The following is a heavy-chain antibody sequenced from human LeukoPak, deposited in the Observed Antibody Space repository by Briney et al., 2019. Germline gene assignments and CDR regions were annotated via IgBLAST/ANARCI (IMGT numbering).Heavy chain of an antibody. J-gene: IGHJ4*02. D-gene: IGHD3-22*01. Sequence: PGGSLRLSCAASGFTFSSYWMSWVRQAPGKGPEWVANINQDGSEKYSVDSVKGRFTISRDNAKNSLYLQMNSLRAEDTAVYYCAREYYSDSSGSDYWGQGTLVTVSS. CDR1: GFTFSSYW. CDR3: AREYYSDSSGSDY. CDR2: INQDGSEK. V-gene: IGHV3-7*05.